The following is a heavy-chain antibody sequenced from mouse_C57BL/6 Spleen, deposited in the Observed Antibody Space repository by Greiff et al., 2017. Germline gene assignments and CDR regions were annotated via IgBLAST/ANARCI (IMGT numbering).Heavy chain of an antibody. D-gene: IGHD4-1*01. V-gene: IGHV1-69*01. CDR2: IDPSDSYT. CDR3: ARGLGRAEDY. J-gene: IGHJ2*01. CDR1: GYTFTSYW. Sequence: QVQLKQPGAELVMPGASVKLSCKASGYTFTSYWMHWVKQRPGQGLEWIGEIDPSDSYTNYNQKFKGKSTLTVDKSSSTAYMQLSSLTSEDSAVYYCARGLGRAEDYWGQGTTLTVSS.